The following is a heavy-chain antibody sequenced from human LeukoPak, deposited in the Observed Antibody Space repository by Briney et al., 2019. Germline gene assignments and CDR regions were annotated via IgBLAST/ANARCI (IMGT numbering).Heavy chain of an antibody. CDR2: IYYSGST. V-gene: IGHV4-39*01. D-gene: IGHD2-2*01. Sequence: PSQSLSLTCTVSGGSISSSSYYWGRLRQPPGKGLEWIGSIYYSGSTYYNPSLKSRVTISVDTSKNQFSLKLSSVTAADTAVYYCARHEGYCSSTSCYQLYYGMDVWGQGTTVTVSS. CDR1: GGSISSSSYY. CDR3: ARHEGYCSSTSCYQLYYGMDV. J-gene: IGHJ6*02.